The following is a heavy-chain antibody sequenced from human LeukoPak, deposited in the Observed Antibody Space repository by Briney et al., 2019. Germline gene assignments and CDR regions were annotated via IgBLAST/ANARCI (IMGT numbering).Heavy chain of an antibody. J-gene: IGHJ4*02. V-gene: IGHV3-11*04. Sequence: GGSLRLSCAASGFTFSDYYMSWIRQAPGKGLEWVSYISSSGSTIYYADSVKGRFTISRDNAKNSLYLQMNSLRAKDTAVYYCARLGSSGWYACDYWGQGTLVTVSS. CDR3: ARLGSSGWYACDY. CDR2: ISSSGSTI. CDR1: GFTFSDYY. D-gene: IGHD6-19*01.